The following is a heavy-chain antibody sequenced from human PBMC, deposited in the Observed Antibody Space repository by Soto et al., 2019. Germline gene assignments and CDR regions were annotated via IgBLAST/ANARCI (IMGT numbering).Heavy chain of an antibody. CDR3: ARVVYDYYYYGMDV. Sequence: QVQLVQSGAEVKKPGASVKVSCKASGYTITSYDINWVRQATGQGLEWMGWMNPNSGNTGYAQKFQGRVTMTRNTSISTAYMELSSLRSEDTAVYYCARVVYDYYYYGMDVWGQGTTVTVSS. V-gene: IGHV1-8*01. CDR2: MNPNSGNT. D-gene: IGHD2-8*02. CDR1: GYTITSYD. J-gene: IGHJ6*02.